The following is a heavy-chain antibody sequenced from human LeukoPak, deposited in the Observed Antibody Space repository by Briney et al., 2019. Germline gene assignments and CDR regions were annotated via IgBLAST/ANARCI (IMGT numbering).Heavy chain of an antibody. J-gene: IGHJ4*02. CDR2: IYTSGST. D-gene: IGHD2-15*01. V-gene: IGHV4-61*02. Sequence: PSQTLSLTCTVSGGSISSGSYYWSWIRQPAGKGLEWIGRIYTSGSTNYNPSLKSRVTISVDTSKNQFSLKLSSVTAADTAVYYCARALGGYCSGGSCYSRYYFDHWGQGILVTVSS. CDR1: GGSISSGSYY. CDR3: ARALGGYCSGGSCYSRYYFDH.